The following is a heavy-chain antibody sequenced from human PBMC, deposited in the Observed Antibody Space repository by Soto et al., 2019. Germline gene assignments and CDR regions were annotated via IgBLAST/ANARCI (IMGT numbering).Heavy chain of an antibody. V-gene: IGHV3-30-3*01. CDR2: ISYDGSNK. CDR1: GFTFSSYA. Sequence: GGSLRLSCAASGFTFSSYAMRWVRQAPGKGLEWVAVISYDGSNKYYADSVKGRFTISRDNSKNTLYLQMNSLRAEDTAVYYCARDGHYFDYWGQGTLVTVSS. CDR3: ARDGHYFDY. J-gene: IGHJ4*02.